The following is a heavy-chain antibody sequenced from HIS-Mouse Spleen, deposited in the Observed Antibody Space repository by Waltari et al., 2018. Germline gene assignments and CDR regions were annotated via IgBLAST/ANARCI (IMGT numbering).Heavy chain of an antibody. Sequence: QVQLQQWGAGLLKPSETLSLTCAVYGGSFSGYYWSWIRQPPGKGLEWIGEINHSGSTNYNPSLKSRVTISVDTSKNQFSLKLSSVTAADTAVYYCARGKGSSSWYYFDYWGQGTLGTVSS. V-gene: IGHV4-34*01. D-gene: IGHD6-13*01. J-gene: IGHJ4*02. CDR1: GGSFSGYY. CDR2: INHSGST. CDR3: ARGKGSSSWYYFDY.